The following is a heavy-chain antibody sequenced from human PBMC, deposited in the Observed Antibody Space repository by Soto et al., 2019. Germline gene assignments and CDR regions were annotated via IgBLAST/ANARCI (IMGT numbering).Heavy chain of an antibody. CDR1: GGTFHSYG. CDR3: ANSLVRNWFDP. D-gene: IGHD1-26*01. Sequence: QVQLVQSGAEVKKPGSSVKVSCKASGGTFHSYGINWVRQAPGRGLEWMGGIIPIFGTANYAQNFQGRVTITADESTGTAYMELSSLRAEDTAVYYCANSLVRNWFDPCGQGSLVTFSS. J-gene: IGHJ5*02. CDR2: IIPIFGTA. V-gene: IGHV1-69*01.